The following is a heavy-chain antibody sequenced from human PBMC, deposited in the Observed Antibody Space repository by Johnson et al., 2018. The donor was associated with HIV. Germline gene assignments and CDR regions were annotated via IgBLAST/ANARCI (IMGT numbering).Heavy chain of an antibody. D-gene: IGHD3-22*01. Sequence: QVQLVESGGGLVKPGGSLRLSCAASRFTFSDYYMSWIRQTPGKGLEWVSYISSSGGTIYYADSVKGRFSISRDNAKKSLYLQMNSLRAEDTAVYYCARDRGYWDAFDIWGQGTMVTVSS. CDR3: ARDRGYWDAFDI. J-gene: IGHJ3*02. V-gene: IGHV3-11*04. CDR2: ISSSGGTI. CDR1: RFTFSDYY.